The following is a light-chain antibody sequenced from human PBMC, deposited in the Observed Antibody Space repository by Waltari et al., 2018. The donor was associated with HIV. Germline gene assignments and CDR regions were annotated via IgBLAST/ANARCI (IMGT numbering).Light chain of an antibody. CDR3: QQYDTVPLT. V-gene: IGKV1-33*01. Sequence: DIHMTQSPSSLSASVGDRVTITCQASQDISKYVNWYQQKPGNAPKLLICDTSNLETGVPARFSGGGSVTNYTYTISSLQSEDLATYFCQQYDTVPLTFGGGTKVEIK. J-gene: IGKJ4*01. CDR1: QDISKY. CDR2: DTS.